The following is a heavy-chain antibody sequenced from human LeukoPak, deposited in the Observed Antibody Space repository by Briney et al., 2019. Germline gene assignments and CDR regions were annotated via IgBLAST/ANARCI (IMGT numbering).Heavy chain of an antibody. CDR2: ITSNGGTT. D-gene: IGHD1-14*01. CDR1: GFTFSRYA. V-gene: IGHV3-64*04. CDR3: AISGY. J-gene: IGHJ4*02. Sequence: GGSLRLSCSASGFTFSRYAMHWVRQAPGKGLQYVSAITSNGGTTYYADSVKGRFTISRDNSKNTLYLQLNSLRAEDTAVYYCAISGYWGQGTLVTVSS.